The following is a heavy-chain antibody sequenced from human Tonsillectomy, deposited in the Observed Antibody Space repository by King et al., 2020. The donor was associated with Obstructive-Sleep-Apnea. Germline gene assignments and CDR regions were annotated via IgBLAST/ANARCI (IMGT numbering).Heavy chain of an antibody. Sequence: VQLVESGGGLVKPGGSLRLSCAASGFTFSNYNMNWVRQAPGKGLEWVSSISSSSSYIYYADSVKGRFTISRDNPKNSLSLQMNSLRADDTAVYYCAEKYYDFWGGGGTYYYYGVDVWGQGTTVTVSS. D-gene: IGHD3-3*01. CDR1: GFTFSNYN. V-gene: IGHV3-21*01. CDR2: ISSSSSYI. CDR3: AEKYYDFWGGGGTYYYYGVDV. J-gene: IGHJ6*02.